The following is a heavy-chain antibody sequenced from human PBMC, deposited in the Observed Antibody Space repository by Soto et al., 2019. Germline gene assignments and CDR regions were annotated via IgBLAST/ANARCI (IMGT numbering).Heavy chain of an antibody. V-gene: IGHV1-46*01. CDR2: INPSGGST. Sequence: ASVKVSCKASGYTFTSYYIHWVRQAPGQGLEWMGIINPSGGSTSYAQKFQGRVTMTRDTSTSTVYMELSSLRSEDTAVYYCARDILNYYDSSGYFDYWGQGTLVTVSS. CDR1: GYTFTSYY. D-gene: IGHD3-22*01. CDR3: ARDILNYYDSSGYFDY. J-gene: IGHJ4*02.